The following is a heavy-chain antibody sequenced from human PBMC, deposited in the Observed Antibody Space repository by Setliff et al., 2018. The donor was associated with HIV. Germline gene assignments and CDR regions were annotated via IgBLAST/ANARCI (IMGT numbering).Heavy chain of an antibody. CDR3: ARDVMEYFGNYFDY. J-gene: IGHJ4*02. D-gene: IGHD3-3*01. Sequence: SETLSLTCTVSGGSISSGSYYWSWIRQPAGKGLEWIGHIYTSGSTNYNPSLKSRVTISVDTSKNQFSLKLSSVTAADTAVYYCARDVMEYFGNYFDYWGQGALVTVSS. V-gene: IGHV4-61*09. CDR2: IYTSGST. CDR1: GGSISSGSYY.